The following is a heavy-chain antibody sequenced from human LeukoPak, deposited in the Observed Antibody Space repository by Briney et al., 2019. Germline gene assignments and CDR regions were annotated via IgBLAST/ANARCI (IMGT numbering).Heavy chain of an antibody. V-gene: IGHV4-59*08. CDR2: IYYSGST. CDR1: GGSISSYY. D-gene: IGHD3-10*01. Sequence: SETLSLTCTVSGGSISSYYCSWIRQPPGKGLEWIGYIYYSGSTNYNPSLKSRVTISVDTSKNQFSLKLSSVTAADTAVYYCARARWFGVSDYYYYGMDVWGQGTTVTVSS. J-gene: IGHJ6*02. CDR3: ARARWFGVSDYYYYGMDV.